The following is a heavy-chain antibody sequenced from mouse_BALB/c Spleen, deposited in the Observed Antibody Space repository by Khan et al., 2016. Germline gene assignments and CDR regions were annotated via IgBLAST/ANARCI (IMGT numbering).Heavy chain of an antibody. J-gene: IGHJ2*01. CDR2: INPSNGRT. D-gene: IGHD1-1*01. Sequence: QVQLQQPGAELVNPGASVNLSCKASGYTLTSYWMHWVKQRPGQGLEWIGEINPSNGRTNYNEKFKSKATLTVDKSSSTAYMQLSSPTSEDSAVYYCARLRISCDYWGQGTTLTVSS. CDR3: ARLRISCDY. V-gene: IGHV1S81*02. CDR1: GYTLTSYW.